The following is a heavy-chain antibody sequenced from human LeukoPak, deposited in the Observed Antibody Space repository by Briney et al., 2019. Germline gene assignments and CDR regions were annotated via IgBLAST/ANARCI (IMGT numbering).Heavy chain of an antibody. D-gene: IGHD6-13*01. CDR2: IIPIFGTA. J-gene: IGHJ4*02. CDR3: ARDISSSWYGDFDY. Sequence: SVKVSCKASGGTFSSYAISWVRQAPGQGLELMGGIIPIFGTANYAQKFQGRVTITADKSTSTAYMELSSLRSEDTAVYYCARDISSSWYGDFDYWGQGTLVTVSS. CDR1: GGTFSSYA. V-gene: IGHV1-69*06.